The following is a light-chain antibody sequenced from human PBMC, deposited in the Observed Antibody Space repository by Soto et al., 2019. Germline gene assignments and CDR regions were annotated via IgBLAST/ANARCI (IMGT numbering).Light chain of an antibody. CDR1: RSDLGGYNY. J-gene: IGLJ3*02. V-gene: IGLV2-14*03. CDR3: SSYTSSSAHV. CDR2: DVS. Sequence: QSALTQPASVSGSPGQSITISCTGTRSDLGGYNYVSWFQHHPGKAPKLLIYDVSSRPSGVSQRFSGSKSANTASLIISGLQAEDEADYYCSSYTSSSAHVFGGGTKLTVL.